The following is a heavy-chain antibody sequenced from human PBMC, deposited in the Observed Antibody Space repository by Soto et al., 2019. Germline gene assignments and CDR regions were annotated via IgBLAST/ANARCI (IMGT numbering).Heavy chain of an antibody. CDR1: GASITQYY. CDR3: ARELFGRSVWFDP. CDR2: VSSTGST. D-gene: IGHD3-10*01. Sequence: SETLSLTCTVSGASITQYYWNWIRQSPGKGLEWIGSVSSTGSTVYNPSLTSRVTVSVDTSKNQFSLTLSSVTAADTAVYYCARELFGRSVWFDPWGQGTLVTVS. V-gene: IGHV4-59*01. J-gene: IGHJ5*02.